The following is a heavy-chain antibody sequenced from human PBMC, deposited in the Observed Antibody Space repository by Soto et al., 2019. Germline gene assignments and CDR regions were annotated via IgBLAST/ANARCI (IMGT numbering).Heavy chain of an antibody. D-gene: IGHD1-1*01. Sequence: ASVKVSCKASGYTFSTYAIHWVRQAPRQSLEWMGWLNGGTGQTRYSQRFQDGVTITRDTSASTAYMEVSSLRPEDTAVYYCARGKGMEENYYYHGMDIWGQGATVTVSS. V-gene: IGHV1-3*01. CDR2: LNGGTGQT. CDR3: ARGKGMEENYYYHGMDI. J-gene: IGHJ6*02. CDR1: GYTFSTYA.